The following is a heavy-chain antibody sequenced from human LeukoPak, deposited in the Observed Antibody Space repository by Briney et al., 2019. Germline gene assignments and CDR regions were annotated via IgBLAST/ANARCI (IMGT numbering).Heavy chain of an antibody. CDR1: GYTFTGYY. V-gene: IGHV1-2*02. CDR3: ARAGTNYYYGMDV. J-gene: IGHJ6*02. CDR2: INPNSGGT. Sequence: ASVKVSCKASGYTFTGYYMHWVRQAPGQGLEWMGWINPNSGGTNYAQKFQGRVTMTRDTSINTAYMELSRLRSDDTAVYYCARAGTNYYYGMDVWGQGTTVTVSS.